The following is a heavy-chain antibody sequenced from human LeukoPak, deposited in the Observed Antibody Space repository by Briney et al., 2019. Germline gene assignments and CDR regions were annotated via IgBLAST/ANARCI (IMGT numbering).Heavy chain of an antibody. D-gene: IGHD3-16*01. Sequence: PSETLSLTCAVSGGSISSGGYSWSWIRQPPGKGLEWIGYIYHSGSTYYNPSLKSRVTISVHRSKNQFSLKLSSVTAADTAVYYCAREITGYNWFDPWGQGTLVTVSS. CDR2: IYHSGST. CDR3: AREITGYNWFDP. V-gene: IGHV4-30-2*01. J-gene: IGHJ5*02. CDR1: GGSISSGGYS.